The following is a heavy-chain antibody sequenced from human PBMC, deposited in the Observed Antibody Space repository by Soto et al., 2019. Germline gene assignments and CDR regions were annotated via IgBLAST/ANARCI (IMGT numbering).Heavy chain of an antibody. J-gene: IGHJ4*02. CDR2: ITWNSGTR. Sequence: GGSLRLSCAASGFTFYEYAMHWVRQVPGKGLEWVSGITWNSGTRGYADSVKGRFTISRDNAKNSLYLEMTSLRPEDTAFYHCAKDGGGYAYNYELDSWGQGALVTVSS. CDR3: AKDGGGYAYNYELDS. CDR1: GFTFYEYA. V-gene: IGHV3-9*01. D-gene: IGHD3-16*01.